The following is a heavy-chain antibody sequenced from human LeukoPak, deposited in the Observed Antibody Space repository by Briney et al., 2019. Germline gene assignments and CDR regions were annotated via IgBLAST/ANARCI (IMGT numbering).Heavy chain of an antibody. CDR1: GGSFSGYY. Sequence: KPSETLSLTCAVYGGSFSGYYWSWIRQPPVKGLEWIGEINHSGSTNYNPSLKSRVTISVDTSKNQFSLKLSSVTAADTAVYYCARHIAAAGTLGSGFDYWGQGTLVTVSS. J-gene: IGHJ4*02. CDR2: INHSGST. V-gene: IGHV4-34*01. D-gene: IGHD6-13*01. CDR3: ARHIAAAGTLGSGFDY.